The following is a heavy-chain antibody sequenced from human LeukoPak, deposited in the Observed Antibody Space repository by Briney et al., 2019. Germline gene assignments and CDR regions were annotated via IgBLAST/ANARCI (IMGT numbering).Heavy chain of an antibody. D-gene: IGHD2-21*02. CDR1: GGSVSSGSYY. V-gene: IGHV4-61*01. Sequence: PSETLSLTCTVSGGSVSSGSYYWSWIRQPPGKGPEWIGYIYYSGSTNYNPSLKSRVTISVDTSKNQFSLKLSSVTAADTAVYYCARGVTEINWFGPWGQGTLVTVSS. J-gene: IGHJ5*02. CDR3: ARGVTEINWFGP. CDR2: IYYSGST.